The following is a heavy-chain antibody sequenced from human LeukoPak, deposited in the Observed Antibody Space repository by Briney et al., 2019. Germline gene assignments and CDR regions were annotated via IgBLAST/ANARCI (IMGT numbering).Heavy chain of an antibody. J-gene: IGHJ6*03. V-gene: IGHV3-23*01. D-gene: IGHD6-13*01. Sequence: PGGSLRLSCAASEFTFSSYAMSWVRQAPGKGLEWVSAISGSGGSTYYADSVKGRFTISRDNSKNALYLQMNSLRAEDTAVYYCAKYSSSWPHYYYMDVWGKGTTVTVSS. CDR2: ISGSGGST. CDR3: AKYSSSWPHYYYMDV. CDR1: EFTFSSYA.